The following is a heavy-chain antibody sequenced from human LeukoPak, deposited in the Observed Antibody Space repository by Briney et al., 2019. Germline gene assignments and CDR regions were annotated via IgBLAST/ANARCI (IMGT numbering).Heavy chain of an antibody. J-gene: IGHJ6*02. V-gene: IGHV1-18*01. CDR3: ARAFGFWNGFYRNYYAMDV. CDR1: GYTFASYG. Sequence: ASVKVSCKASGYTFASYGISWVRQAPGQGLEWMGWISEYNGNTNYAQKFQGRVTMTTDTSTSTAYMELRSLRSDDTAVYYCARAFGFWNGFYRNYYAMDVWGQGTTVTVSS. CDR2: ISEYNGNT. D-gene: IGHD3-3*01.